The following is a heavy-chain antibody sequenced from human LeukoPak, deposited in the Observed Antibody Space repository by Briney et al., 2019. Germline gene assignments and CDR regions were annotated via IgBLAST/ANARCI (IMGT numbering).Heavy chain of an antibody. V-gene: IGHV3-23*01. D-gene: IGHD2-15*01. CDR3: GKGLFVGWWTENWLDP. CDR1: GFTFSSYA. CDR2: ISGSGGST. J-gene: IGHJ5*02. Sequence: GGSLRLSCAASGFTFSSYAMSWVRQAPGKGLEWVSAISGSGGSTYYADSVKGRFTISRDNSKNTLYLQMNSLRAEDTAVYYCGKGLFVGWWTENWLDPWGQETLVTVSS.